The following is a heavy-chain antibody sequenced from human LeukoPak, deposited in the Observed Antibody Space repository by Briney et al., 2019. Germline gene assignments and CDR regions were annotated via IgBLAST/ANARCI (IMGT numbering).Heavy chain of an antibody. CDR1: GGSISSGDYY. D-gene: IGHD3-3*01. V-gene: IGHV4-30-4*01. CDR2: IYYSGST. J-gene: IGHJ4*02. Sequence: SETLSLTCTVSGGSISSGDYYWRWIRQPPGKGLEWIGYIYYSGSTYYNPSLKSRVTISVDTSKNQFSLKLSSVTAADTAVYYCARAYDFWSGYPSLFDYWSQGTLVTVS. CDR3: ARAYDFWSGYPSLFDY.